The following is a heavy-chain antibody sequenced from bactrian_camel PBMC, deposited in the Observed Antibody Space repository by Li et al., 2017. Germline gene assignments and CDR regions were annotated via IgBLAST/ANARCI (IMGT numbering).Heavy chain of an antibody. Sequence: HVQLVESGGGSVQAGGSLRLSCVASGDTRSSYCMAWFRQAPGKEREGVAAAGDDDVTSYTDSVKGRFTISIDNAQNTLFLQMNSLKPEDTAMYYCAARTPAYCYGLTQQSYYNYWGQGTQVTVS. CDR3: AARTPAYCYGLTQQSYYNY. CDR1: GDTRSSYC. CDR2: AGDDDVT. J-gene: IGHJ4*01. D-gene: IGHD2*01. V-gene: IGHV3S26*01.